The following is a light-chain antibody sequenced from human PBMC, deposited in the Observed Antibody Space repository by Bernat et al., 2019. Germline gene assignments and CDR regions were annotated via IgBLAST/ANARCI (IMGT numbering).Light chain of an antibody. V-gene: IGKV1-5*03. CDR1: QSISSW. CDR3: QQYNSYSFWT. Sequence: DIQMTHSPSTLSASVGDRVTITCRASQSISSWLAWYQQKPGKAPKLLIYKASSLESGVPSRFSGSGSGTEFTLTISSLQPDDFATYYCQQYNSYSFWTFGQGTKVEIK. J-gene: IGKJ1*01. CDR2: KAS.